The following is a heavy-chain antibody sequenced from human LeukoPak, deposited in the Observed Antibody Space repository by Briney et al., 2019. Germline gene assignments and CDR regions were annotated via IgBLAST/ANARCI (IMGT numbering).Heavy chain of an antibody. CDR3: ARVTVTRRDPFDI. D-gene: IGHD4-17*01. Sequence: ASVKVSCKASGYTFTSYYMRWVRQAPGQGLEWMGIINPSGGSTSYAQKFQGRVTMTRDTSTSTVYMELSSLRSEDTAVYYCARVTVTRRDPFDIWGQGTMVTVSS. CDR1: GYTFTSYY. J-gene: IGHJ3*02. CDR2: INPSGGST. V-gene: IGHV1-46*01.